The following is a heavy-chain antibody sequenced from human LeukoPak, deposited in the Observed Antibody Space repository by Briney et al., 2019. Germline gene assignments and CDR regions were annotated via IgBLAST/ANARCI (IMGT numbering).Heavy chain of an antibody. CDR3: ARDKVLLWFGESTVFDY. CDR1: GYTFNSYG. V-gene: IGHV1-18*01. Sequence: GASVKVSCKTSGYTFNSYGISWVRQAPGQGLAWMGWINPYNGNTNYAQNLQGRVTMTTDTSTSTAYMELRSLRSDDTAVYYCARDKVLLWFGESTVFDYWGQGTLVTVSS. D-gene: IGHD3-10*01. J-gene: IGHJ4*02. CDR2: INPYNGNT.